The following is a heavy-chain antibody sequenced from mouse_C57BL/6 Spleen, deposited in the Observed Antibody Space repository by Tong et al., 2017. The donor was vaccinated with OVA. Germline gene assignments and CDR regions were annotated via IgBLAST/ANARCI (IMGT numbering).Heavy chain of an antibody. V-gene: IGHV1-59*01. CDR2: IDPSDSYT. CDR1: GYTFTSYW. J-gene: IGHJ3*01. Sequence: VQLQESGAELVRPGASVKLSCKASGYTFTSYWMHWVKQRPGQGLEWIGVIDPSDSYTNYNQKFKGKATLTVDTSSSTAYMQLSSLTSEDSAVYYCARSYDGYPFAYWGQGTLVTVSA. CDR3: ARSYDGYPFAY. D-gene: IGHD2-3*01.